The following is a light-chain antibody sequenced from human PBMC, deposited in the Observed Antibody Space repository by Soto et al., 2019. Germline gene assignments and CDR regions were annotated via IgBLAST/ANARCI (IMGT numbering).Light chain of an antibody. CDR2: AAS. J-gene: IGKJ5*01. CDR3: QQLNTYPIA. CDR1: QGISNY. V-gene: IGKV1-9*01. Sequence: DIQMTQSPPSLSASVGDRVTITCRASQGISNYLAWYQQKPGELPKLVIYAASILRTGVPSRFSGSGSGTEFALTISSLQPEDFATYYCQQLNTYPIAFAQGTRLDIK.